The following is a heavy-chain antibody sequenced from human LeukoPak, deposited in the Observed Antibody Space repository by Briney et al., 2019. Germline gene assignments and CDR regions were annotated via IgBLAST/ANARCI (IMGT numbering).Heavy chain of an antibody. CDR3: ARKALPGNWFDP. CDR2: IYASGSP. J-gene: IGHJ5*02. V-gene: IGHV4-4*07. Sequence: SETLSLTCTVSGVSISSYFWSWIRPPAGKGLEWIGRIYASGSPNYHPSLKSLLPMSLDTYKNQFSLNLSSVTAADPAVYCCARKALPGNWFDPWGQGTLVSVSS. CDR1: GVSISSYF.